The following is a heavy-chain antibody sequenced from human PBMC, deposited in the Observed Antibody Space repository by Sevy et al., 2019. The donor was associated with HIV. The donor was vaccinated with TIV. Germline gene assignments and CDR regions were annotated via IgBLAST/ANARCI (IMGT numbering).Heavy chain of an antibody. CDR3: ARVIDYGELGNWFDP. D-gene: IGHD4-17*01. Sequence: GGSLRLSCAASGFTFSKYWMSWVRQAPVKGLEWVANIKPDGSDKYYVGSLKGRFTIYRDNAKNSLYLEMNNLGAEDTAVYYCARVIDYGELGNWFDPWGQGTLVTVSS. CDR1: GFTFSKYW. CDR2: IKPDGSDK. J-gene: IGHJ5*02. V-gene: IGHV3-7*01.